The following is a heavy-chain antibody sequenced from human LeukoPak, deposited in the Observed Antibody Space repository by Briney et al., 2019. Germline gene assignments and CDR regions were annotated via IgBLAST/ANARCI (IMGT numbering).Heavy chain of an antibody. D-gene: IGHD5-18*01. CDR1: GFTFSSYW. J-gene: IGHJ4*02. CDR2: IDSDGSST. V-gene: IGHV3-74*01. Sequence: GGSLRLSCAASGFTFSSYWMHWVRQAPGKGLVWVSRIDSDGSSTSYADSVKGRFTISRDNAKNTLYLQMNSLRAEDTAVYYCARKAGGYSYGPLDYWGQGTLVTVSS. CDR3: ARKAGGYSYGPLDY.